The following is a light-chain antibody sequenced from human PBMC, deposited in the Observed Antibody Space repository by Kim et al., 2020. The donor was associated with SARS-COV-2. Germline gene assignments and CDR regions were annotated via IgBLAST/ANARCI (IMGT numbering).Light chain of an antibody. CDR3: QQYRNWYS. CDR1: QSVSSN. J-gene: IGKJ2*03. V-gene: IGKV3-15*01. Sequence: LSVSPGERAPLSGRASQSVSSNLAWYQQKPGQAPRLLIYGASTRAAGIPARFSGSGSGTEFTLTISSLQSEDFGVYYCQQYRNWYSFGQGTKLEI. CDR2: GAS.